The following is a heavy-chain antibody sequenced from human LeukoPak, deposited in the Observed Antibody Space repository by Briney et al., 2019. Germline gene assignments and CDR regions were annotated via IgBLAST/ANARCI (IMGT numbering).Heavy chain of an antibody. V-gene: IGHV3-30-3*01. D-gene: IGHD5-18*01. CDR3: ARDSVDTAMAGSDY. CDR1: GFTFSSYA. Sequence: PGGSLRLSCAASGFTFSSYAMHWVRQAPGKGLEWVAVISYDGSNKYYADSVKGRFTISRDNSKNTLYLQMNSLRAEDTAVYYCARDSVDTAMAGSDYWGQGTLVTVSS. J-gene: IGHJ4*02. CDR2: ISYDGSNK.